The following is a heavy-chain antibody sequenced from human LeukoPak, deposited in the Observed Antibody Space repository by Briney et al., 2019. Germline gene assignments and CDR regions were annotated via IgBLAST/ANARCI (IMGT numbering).Heavy chain of an antibody. Sequence: PGGSLRVSCAASGLTFRKFAMTWVRRAPGKGLEWVSTISGNGGETFYADSVKGRFTISRDNSKNTVYLQMNSLRVEDTAAYYCAKGGHYSFFDFWGQGTLVTVSS. V-gene: IGHV3-23*01. D-gene: IGHD3-22*01. CDR1: GLTFRKFA. CDR3: AKGGHYSFFDF. J-gene: IGHJ4*02. CDR2: ISGNGGET.